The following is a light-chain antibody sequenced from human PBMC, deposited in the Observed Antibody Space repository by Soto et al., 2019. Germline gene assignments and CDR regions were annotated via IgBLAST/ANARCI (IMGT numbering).Light chain of an antibody. J-gene: IGKJ3*01. Sequence: EILIIESPATLSVSPRERVTLSCRASQSVGKNLAWYQQKPGQAPRLLIYGASTRAIGIPARFSGRGSGTEFILTITSLQYEDFAVYYCHQYNNWHPFTFGPGTKVDIK. V-gene: IGKV3-15*01. CDR1: QSVGKN. CDR2: GAS. CDR3: HQYNNWHPFT.